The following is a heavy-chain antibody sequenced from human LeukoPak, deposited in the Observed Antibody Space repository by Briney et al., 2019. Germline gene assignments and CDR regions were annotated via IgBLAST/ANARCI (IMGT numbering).Heavy chain of an antibody. J-gene: IGHJ3*02. CDR3: ARDGQLGISAFDI. Sequence: SETLSLTCTVSGGSISSGGYYWSWIRQHPGKGLEWIGYIYYSGSTYYNPSLKSRVTISVDRSKNQFSLKLSSVTAADTAVYYCARDGQLGISAFDIWGQGTMVTVSS. CDR1: GGSISSGGYY. V-gene: IGHV4-31*03. D-gene: IGHD7-27*01. CDR2: IYYSGST.